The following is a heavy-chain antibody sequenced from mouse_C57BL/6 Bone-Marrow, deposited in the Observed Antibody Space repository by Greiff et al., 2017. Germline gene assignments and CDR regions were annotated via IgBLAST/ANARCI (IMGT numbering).Heavy chain of an antibody. J-gene: IGHJ3*01. CDR1: GYTFTSYW. CDR3: ARVGWLLLRFAY. V-gene: IGHV1-64*01. D-gene: IGHD2-3*01. Sequence: VQLQQPGAELVKPGASVKLSCKASGYTFTSYWMHWVKQRPGQGLEWIGMIHPNSGSTNYNEKFKSKATLTVDKSSSTAYMQLSSLTSEDSAVYYCARVGWLLLRFAYWGQGTLGTVSA. CDR2: IHPNSGST.